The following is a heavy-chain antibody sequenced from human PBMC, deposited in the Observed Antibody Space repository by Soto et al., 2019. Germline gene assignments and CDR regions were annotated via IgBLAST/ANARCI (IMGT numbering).Heavy chain of an antibody. CDR3: ARGSRYYGSGSYLCDY. V-gene: IGHV3-21*01. J-gene: IGHJ4*02. Sequence: EVQLVESGGGLVKPGGSLRLSCAASGFTFSSYSMNWVRQAPGKGLEWVSSISSSSSYIYYADSVKGRFTISRDNAKNALYLQMNSLRAEDTAVYYCARGSRYYGSGSYLCDYWGQGTLVTVSS. D-gene: IGHD3-10*01. CDR1: GFTFSSYS. CDR2: ISSSSSYI.